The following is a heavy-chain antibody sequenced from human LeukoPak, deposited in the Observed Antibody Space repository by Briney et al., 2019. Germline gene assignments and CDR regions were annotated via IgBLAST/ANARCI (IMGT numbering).Heavy chain of an antibody. J-gene: IGHJ4*02. Sequence: GGSLRLSCAASGFTFSTYWMHWVRQTPGKGLVWISRINPDGGRITYADSVKGRFTVSRDNTKNTLYLQMSSLRAEDTAVYYCTRDHGVGATDIDCWGQGTQVTVSS. D-gene: IGHD1-26*01. V-gene: IGHV3-74*01. CDR1: GFTFSTYW. CDR2: INPDGGRI. CDR3: TRDHGVGATDIDC.